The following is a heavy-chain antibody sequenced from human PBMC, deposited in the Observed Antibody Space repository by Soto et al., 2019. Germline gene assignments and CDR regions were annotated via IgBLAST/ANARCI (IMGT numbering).Heavy chain of an antibody. V-gene: IGHV5-51*01. D-gene: IGHD6-13*01. Sequence: XESLKISCQGSGYRFSSFWIGWVRQKPGKGLEWMGIAQPGHSDTRYSPAFQGHVTISADESTNTAYLQWSSLRASDTAMYFCARPGYSSSWYPDHWGQGTLVTVSS. CDR1: GYRFSSFW. CDR2: AQPGHSDT. CDR3: ARPGYSSSWYPDH. J-gene: IGHJ4*02.